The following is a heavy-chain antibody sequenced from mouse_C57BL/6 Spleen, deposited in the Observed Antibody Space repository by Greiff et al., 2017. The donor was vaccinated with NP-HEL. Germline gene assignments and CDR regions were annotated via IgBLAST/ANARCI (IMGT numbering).Heavy chain of an antibody. D-gene: IGHD1-1*01. CDR2: IYPGGGYP. V-gene: IGHV1-63*01. Sequence: QVQLQQSGAELVRPGTSVKMSCKASGYTFTNYWIGWAKQRPGHGLEWIGDIYPGGGYPNYNEKFKGKATLTADKSSSTAYMQFSSLTSEDSAIYYCARSGHYGSSYRYFDVWGTGTTVTVSS. CDR3: ARSGHYGSSYRYFDV. J-gene: IGHJ1*03. CDR1: GYTFTNYW.